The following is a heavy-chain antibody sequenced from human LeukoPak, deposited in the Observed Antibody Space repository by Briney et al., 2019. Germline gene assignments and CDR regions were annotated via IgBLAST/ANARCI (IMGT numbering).Heavy chain of an antibody. CDR1: GYTFTSYY. J-gene: IGHJ4*02. V-gene: IGHV1-46*01. CDR2: INPSGGST. CDR3: ARAGITIFGVVIGLDY. D-gene: IGHD3-3*01. Sequence: GASVKVSCKASGYTFTSYYMHWVRQAPGQGLEWMGIINPSGGSTSYAQKFQGRVTMTRDTSTSTVYMELGSLRSEDTAVYYCARAGITIFGVVIGLDYWGQGTLVTVSS.